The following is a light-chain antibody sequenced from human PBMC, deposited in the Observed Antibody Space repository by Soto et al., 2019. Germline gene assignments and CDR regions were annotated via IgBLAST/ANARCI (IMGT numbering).Light chain of an antibody. J-gene: IGKJ1*01. Sequence: VVTQSAGALSLSTGERATLSCRASQSVSSSYLAWYQQKPGQAPRLLIYGASSRATGIPDRFSGSGSGTDCTLTISRLEPEDVAVYYCQLYDSSPKTFGQGTKLDIK. CDR2: GAS. V-gene: IGKV3-20*01. CDR3: QLYDSSPKT. CDR1: QSVSSSY.